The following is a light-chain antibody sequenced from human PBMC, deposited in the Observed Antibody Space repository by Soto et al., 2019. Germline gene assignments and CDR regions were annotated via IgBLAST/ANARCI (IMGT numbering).Light chain of an antibody. J-gene: IGLJ3*02. Sequence: QSVLTQPPSASASPGQSVTTSCTGTSRDVGGYNYVSWYQQYPGRAPKLMIYEVTKRPSGVPDRFSGSKSGNTASLTVSGLQAEDEAEYYCSSYAASNNFYFVFGGGTKLTVL. CDR3: SSYAASNNFYFV. CDR1: SRDVGGYNY. CDR2: EVT. V-gene: IGLV2-8*01.